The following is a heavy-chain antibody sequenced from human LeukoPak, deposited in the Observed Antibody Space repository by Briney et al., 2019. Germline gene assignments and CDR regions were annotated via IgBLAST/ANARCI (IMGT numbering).Heavy chain of an antibody. Sequence: PSETLSLTCAVSGGSISSSGYYWTWIRQPPGKGLEWIGSIYYSGSTYYNPSLKSRVTISVDTSKNQFSLKLSSVTAADTAVYYCARQSCSGWYVRYFDYWGQGTLVTVSS. CDR2: IYYSGST. CDR3: ARQSCSGWYVRYFDY. CDR1: GGSISSSGYY. V-gene: IGHV4-39*01. J-gene: IGHJ4*02. D-gene: IGHD6-19*01.